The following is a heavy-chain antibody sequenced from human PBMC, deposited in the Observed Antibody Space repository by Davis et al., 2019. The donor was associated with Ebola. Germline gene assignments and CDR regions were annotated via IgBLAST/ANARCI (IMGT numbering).Heavy chain of an antibody. D-gene: IGHD3-10*01. CDR2: IFYSGST. CDR1: GGSISSSSSY. Sequence: SETLSLTCTVSGGSISSSSSYWGWIRQPPGKGLEWIGNIFYSGSTYYNPSLKSRVTISVDTSKNQLSVKVTSVTAADTAVYYCARGHTYGSMVYGLDVWGQGTTVTVSS. V-gene: IGHV4-39*01. CDR3: ARGHTYGSMVYGLDV. J-gene: IGHJ6*02.